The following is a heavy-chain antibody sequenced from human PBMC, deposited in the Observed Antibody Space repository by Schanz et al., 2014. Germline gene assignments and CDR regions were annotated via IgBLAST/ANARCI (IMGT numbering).Heavy chain of an antibody. J-gene: IGHJ4*02. D-gene: IGHD1-1*01. Sequence: QAQLMESGGGVVQPGTSLILSCSVSGFSLNTYGIHWFRQPAGKGLEWVAVIWNNGVTKYYADSVRGRFTISRDRFQNTLYLRMSSLRAEDTAVYYCVRAHGNNWYGKGLDYWGQGTLVTVSS. CDR3: VRAHGNNWYGKGLDY. V-gene: IGHV3-33*01. CDR1: GFSLNTYG. CDR2: IWNNGVTK.